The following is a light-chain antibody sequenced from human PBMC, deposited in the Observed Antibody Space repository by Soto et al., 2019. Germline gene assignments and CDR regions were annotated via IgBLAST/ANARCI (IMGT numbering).Light chain of an antibody. V-gene: IGKV1-12*01. CDR2: AAS. CDR1: QDISSS. J-gene: IGKJ2*01. Sequence: DIQMTQSPTSVSASVGDRVTITCRASQDISSSLAWYQQKPGKAPKLLIYAASSLQSGVPSRFSGSGSGTDFSLTVDSLQPEDTATYYCQQYDHPPYTFGQGTKLEIK. CDR3: QQYDHPPYT.